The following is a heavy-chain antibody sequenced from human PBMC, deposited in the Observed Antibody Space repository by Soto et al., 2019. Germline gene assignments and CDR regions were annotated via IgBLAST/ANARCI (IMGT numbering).Heavy chain of an antibody. CDR1: GFVFGGYA. CDR2: IMYDGNTE. CDR3: TRPTCDGGNCYFAH. V-gene: IGHV3-30-3*01. Sequence: GGSLRLSCAASGFVFGGYAMHWVRQAPGKGLEWVAVIMYDGNTEYYADSVKGRFTLSRDNSKNILSVQMNSLRAEDTAVYYCTRPTCDGGNCYFAHWGRGTLVTVSS. J-gene: IGHJ5*02. D-gene: IGHD2-21*01.